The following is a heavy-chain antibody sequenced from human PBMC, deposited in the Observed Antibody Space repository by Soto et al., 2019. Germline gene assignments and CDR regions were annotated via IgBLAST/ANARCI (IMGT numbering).Heavy chain of an antibody. D-gene: IGHD4-17*01. J-gene: IGHJ4*02. Sequence: EEQLLESGGGLVQPGGPWRLSFAPSGFTFTPFPWSWFRRVPGTGLEGSSAWSGSGGTIYYAASLKGRFTISRDNSKNTLYLQMNSLRVEDTAIYYCAKDTYGALGDYWGQGTLVTVSS. V-gene: IGHV3-23*01. CDR2: WSGSGGTI. CDR1: GFTFTPFP. CDR3: AKDTYGALGDY.